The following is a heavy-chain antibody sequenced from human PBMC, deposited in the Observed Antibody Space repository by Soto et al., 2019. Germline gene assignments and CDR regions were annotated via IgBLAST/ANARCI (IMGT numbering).Heavy chain of an antibody. V-gene: IGHV4-4*02. Sequence: QVQLQESGPGLVEPSGTLSLTCAVSGGSISSSNWWSWVRQSPGKGLEWIGEIHHSGTTNYNSSLESRVTISVDKSKNQFSLALRSVTAADTVVYYCARGGSGPVDFWGQGTLFTVCS. CDR2: IHHSGTT. J-gene: IGHJ4*02. CDR1: GGSISSSNW. CDR3: ARGGSGPVDF. D-gene: IGHD3-10*01.